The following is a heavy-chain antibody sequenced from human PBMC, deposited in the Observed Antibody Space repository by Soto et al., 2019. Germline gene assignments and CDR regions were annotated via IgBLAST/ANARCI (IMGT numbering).Heavy chain of an antibody. CDR2: IGTAGDT. J-gene: IGHJ6*03. CDR3: ARASALPTAGPWGSTYYYYMDV. CDR1: GFTFSSYD. D-gene: IGHD3-16*01. Sequence: GGSLRLSCAASGFTFSSYDMHWVRQATGKGLEWVSAIGTAGDTYYPGSVKGRFTISRENAKNSLYLQMNSLRAGDTAVYYCARASALPTAGPWGSTYYYYMDVWGKGTTVTVSS. V-gene: IGHV3-13*01.